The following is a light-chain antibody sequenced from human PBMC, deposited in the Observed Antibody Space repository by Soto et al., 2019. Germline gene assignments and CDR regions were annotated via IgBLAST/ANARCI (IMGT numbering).Light chain of an antibody. V-gene: IGKV3-20*01. CDR1: QSVSSSY. Sequence: EIVLTQSPGTLSLSPGERATLSCRATQSVSSSYLTWYQQKPGQAPRLLIYEASSKATGIPDRLSGSGSGTDFTLTISRLEPEDFSVYYCQQYGSSPLYTFGQGTKLEIK. CDR3: QQYGSSPLYT. CDR2: EAS. J-gene: IGKJ2*01.